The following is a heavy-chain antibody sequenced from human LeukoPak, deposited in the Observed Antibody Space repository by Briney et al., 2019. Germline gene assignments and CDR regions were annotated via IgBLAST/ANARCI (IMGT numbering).Heavy chain of an antibody. CDR3: ARLFNGGYMDV. Sequence: SETLSLTCTVSGGSISSSSYYWGWIRQPPGKGLEWIGSIYYSGSTYYNPSLKSRVTISVDTSKNQFSLKLSSVTAADTAVYYCARLFNGGYMDVWGKGTTVTVSS. CDR2: IYYSGST. CDR1: GGSISSSSYY. D-gene: IGHD3-10*01. J-gene: IGHJ6*03. V-gene: IGHV4-39*01.